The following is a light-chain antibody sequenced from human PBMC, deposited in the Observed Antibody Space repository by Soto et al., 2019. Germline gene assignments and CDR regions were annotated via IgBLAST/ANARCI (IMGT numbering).Light chain of an antibody. J-gene: IGKJ3*01. CDR2: NAS. CDR1: QSVGRDY. CDR3: QQYGSAPFT. Sequence: EIVLTQSPATLSLSPGERATLSCRASQSVGRDYLAWYQQKPGQAPRVVIYNASNRASGIPDRFSGSGSGTDFTLTISRLEPEDFAVYYCQQYGSAPFTFGPGTKVDIK. V-gene: IGKV3-20*01.